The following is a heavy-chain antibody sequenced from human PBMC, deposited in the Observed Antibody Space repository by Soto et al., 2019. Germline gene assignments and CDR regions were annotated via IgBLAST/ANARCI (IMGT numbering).Heavy chain of an antibody. CDR2: IYYSGST. CDR1: GGSISSGGYY. V-gene: IGHV4-31*03. D-gene: IGHD5-12*01. CDR3: ARDPEHLYDEGYYYGMDV. J-gene: IGHJ6*02. Sequence: PSETLSLTCTVSGGSISSGGYYWSWIRQHPGKGLEWIGYIYYSGSTYYNPSLKSRVTISVDTSKNHFSLKLSSVTAADTAVYYCARDPEHLYDEGYYYGMDVWGQGTTVTVSS.